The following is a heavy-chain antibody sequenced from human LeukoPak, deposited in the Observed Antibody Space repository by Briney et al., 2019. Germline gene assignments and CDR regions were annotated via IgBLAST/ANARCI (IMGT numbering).Heavy chain of an antibody. CDR3: AKAHYDGGGYTYVDY. CDR1: GFTFSSYA. D-gene: IGHD3-22*01. Sequence: GGSLRLSCAASGFTFSSYAMSWVRQAPGKGLEWVSTVSGNGGTTYYADSVKGRFTISRDNSKNTLYLQMNSLRAEDTAVFYCAKAHYDGGGYTYVDYWGRGTLVTVSS. J-gene: IGHJ4*02. V-gene: IGHV3-23*01. CDR2: VSGNGGTT.